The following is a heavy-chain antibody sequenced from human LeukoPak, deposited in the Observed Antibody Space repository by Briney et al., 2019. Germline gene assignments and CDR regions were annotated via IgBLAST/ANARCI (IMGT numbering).Heavy chain of an antibody. CDR2: IKQDGSEK. V-gene: IGHV3-7*03. CDR1: GFTFSSYW. J-gene: IGHJ4*02. CDR3: AKDSAGWAGDYDYFDY. D-gene: IGHD4-17*01. Sequence: GGSLRLSCAASGFTFSSYWMSWARQAPGKGLEWVANIKQDGSEKYYVDSVKGRFTISRDNAKNTLYLQMNSLRAEDTAVYYCAKDSAGWAGDYDYFDYWGQGTLVTVSS.